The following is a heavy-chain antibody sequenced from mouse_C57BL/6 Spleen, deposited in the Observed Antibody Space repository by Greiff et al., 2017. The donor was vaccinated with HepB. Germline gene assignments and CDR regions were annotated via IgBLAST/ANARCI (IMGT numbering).Heavy chain of an antibody. CDR2: IWRGGST. Sequence: VKLQQSGPGLVQPSQSLSITCTVSGFSLTSYGVHWVRQSPGKGLEWLGVIWRGGSTDYNAAFMSRLSITKDNSKSQVFFKMNSLQADDTAIYYCAKNSNPSLYYAMDYWGQGTSVTVSS. CDR3: AKNSNPSLYYAMDY. CDR1: GFSLTSYG. V-gene: IGHV2-5*01. D-gene: IGHD2-5*01. J-gene: IGHJ4*01.